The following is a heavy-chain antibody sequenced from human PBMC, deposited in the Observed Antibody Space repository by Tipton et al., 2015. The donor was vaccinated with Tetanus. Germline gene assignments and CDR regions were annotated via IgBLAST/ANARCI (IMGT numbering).Heavy chain of an antibody. V-gene: IGHV3-21*01. Sequence: SLRLSCAASGFTFSSYSMNWVRQAPGKGLEWVSSISSSSSYIYYADSVKGRFTISRDNAKNSLYLQMNSLRAEDTAVYYCASSKGYSYGYPSPAFDYWGQGTLVTVSS. CDR3: ASSKGYSYGYPSPAFDY. CDR1: GFTFSSYS. D-gene: IGHD5-18*01. J-gene: IGHJ4*02. CDR2: ISSSSSYI.